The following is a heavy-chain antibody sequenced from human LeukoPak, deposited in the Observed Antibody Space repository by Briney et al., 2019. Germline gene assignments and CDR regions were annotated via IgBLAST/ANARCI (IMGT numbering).Heavy chain of an antibody. CDR1: GYTFTRHY. D-gene: IGHD6-13*01. CDR2: INPSSGGT. CDR3: ARGQQLQD. Sequence: ASVKVSCKASGYTFTRHYMNWVRQAPGQGLEWMGKINPSSGGTGYAQKFQGRVTMTRDTSTSTVYMELTSLRSEDTAVYYCARGQQLQDWGQGTLVTVSS. V-gene: IGHV1-46*01. J-gene: IGHJ4*02.